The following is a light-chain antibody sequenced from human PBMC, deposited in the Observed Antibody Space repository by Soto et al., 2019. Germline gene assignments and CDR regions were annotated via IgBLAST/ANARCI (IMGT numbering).Light chain of an antibody. J-gene: IGKJ1*01. CDR1: QSVSSSY. CDR3: QQRSNWPWT. Sequence: EIVLTQSTGTLSLSPGERATLSCRASQSVSSSYLAWYQQKPGQAPRLLIYDASTRATGIPARFSGSGSGTDFTLTISSLEPEDFAVYYCQQRSNWPWTFGQGTKVDIK. V-gene: IGKV3D-20*02. CDR2: DAS.